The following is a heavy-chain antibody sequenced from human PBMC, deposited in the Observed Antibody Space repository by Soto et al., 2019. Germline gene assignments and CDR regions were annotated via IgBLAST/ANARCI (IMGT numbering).Heavy chain of an antibody. V-gene: IGHV1-69*13. CDR1: GGTFSSYA. D-gene: IGHD3-22*01. CDR3: ARGSYYYDSSGYYSDAFDI. J-gene: IGHJ3*02. CDR2: IIPIFGTA. Sequence: VASVKVSCKASGGTFSSYAISWVRQAPGQGLEWMGGIIPIFGTANYAQKFQGRVTITADESTSTAYMELSSLRSEDTAVYYCARGSYYYDSSGYYSDAFDIWGQGTMVTVSS.